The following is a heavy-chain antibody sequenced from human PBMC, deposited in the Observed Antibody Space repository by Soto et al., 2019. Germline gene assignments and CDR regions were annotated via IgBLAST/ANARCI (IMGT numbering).Heavy chain of an antibody. CDR3: ARERITIFGVVITFYGMDV. D-gene: IGHD3-3*01. Sequence: QLQLQESGPGLVKPSETLSLTCTVSGGSISSSSYYWGWIRQPPGKGLEWIGSIYYSGSTYYKPSLKSRVTISVDTSKNQFSLKLSSVTAADTAVYYCARERITIFGVVITFYGMDVWGQGTTVTVSS. CDR2: IYYSGST. CDR1: GGSISSSSYY. J-gene: IGHJ6*02. V-gene: IGHV4-39*02.